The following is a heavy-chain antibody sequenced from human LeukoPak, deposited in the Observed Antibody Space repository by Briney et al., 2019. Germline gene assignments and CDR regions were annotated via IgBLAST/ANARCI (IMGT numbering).Heavy chain of an antibody. V-gene: IGHV3-30*18. CDR1: GFTFSSYG. CDR3: AKADSGSYFHYYYGMDV. Sequence: PGGSLRLSCAASGFTFSSYGMHWVRQAPGKGLEWVAVISYDGSNKYYADFVKGRFTISRDNSKNTLYLQMNSLRAEDTAVYYCAKADSGSYFHYYYGMDVWGQGTTVTVSS. J-gene: IGHJ6*02. CDR2: ISYDGSNK. D-gene: IGHD1-26*01.